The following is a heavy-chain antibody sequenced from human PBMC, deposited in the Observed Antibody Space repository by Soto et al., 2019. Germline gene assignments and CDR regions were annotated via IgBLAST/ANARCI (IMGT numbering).Heavy chain of an antibody. CDR3: AREEVAVAKLMDV. J-gene: IGHJ6*02. D-gene: IGHD6-19*01. Sequence: ASVKVSCKASGYTFTSYYMHWVRQAPGQGFEWMGIINPSGGSTSYAQKFQGRVIMTRVTSTSTVYIELSSLRFVDTAVYYCAREEVAVAKLMDVWGQGTTVTVSS. V-gene: IGHV1-46*01. CDR2: INPSGGST. CDR1: GYTFTSYY.